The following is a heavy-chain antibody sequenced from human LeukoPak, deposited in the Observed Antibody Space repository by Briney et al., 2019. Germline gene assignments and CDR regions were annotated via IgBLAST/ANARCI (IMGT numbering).Heavy chain of an antibody. CDR1: GYTFTGYY. CDR2: INPNSGGT. D-gene: IGHD3-10*01. J-gene: IGHJ4*02. Sequence: ASVKVSCKASGYTFTGYYMHWVLQAPGQGLEWMGWINPNSGGTNYAQKFQGRVTMTRDTSISTAYMELSRLRSDDTAVYYCARAMVRGAIRRFDYWGQGTLVTVSS. V-gene: IGHV1-2*02. CDR3: ARAMVRGAIRRFDY.